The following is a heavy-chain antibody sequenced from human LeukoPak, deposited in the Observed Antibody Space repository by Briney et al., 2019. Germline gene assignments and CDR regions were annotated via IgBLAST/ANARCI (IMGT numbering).Heavy chain of an antibody. CDR1: GFRFSSFS. CDR3: ARRFDL. CDR2: IKEDGREK. Sequence: PGGSLRLSCEASGFRFSSFSMNWVRQAPGKGLEWLADIKEDGREKNYVDSVKGRFTISRDNAKNSAYLQMNSLRVEDTAMYYCARRFDLWGRGIVVTVSS. V-gene: IGHV3-7*01. J-gene: IGHJ2*01.